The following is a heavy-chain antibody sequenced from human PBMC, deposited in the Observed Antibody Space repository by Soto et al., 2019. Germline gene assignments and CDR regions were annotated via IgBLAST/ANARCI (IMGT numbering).Heavy chain of an antibody. V-gene: IGHV4-39*01. CDR2: IYYSGST. Sequence: LSLTCTVSGGSISSSSYYWGWIRQPPGKGLEWIGSIYYSGSTYYNPSLKSRVTISVDTSKNQFSLKLSSVTAADTAVYCCATVWFGESQHWGQGTLVTVSS. CDR3: ATVWFGESQH. CDR1: GGSISSSSYY. D-gene: IGHD3-10*01. J-gene: IGHJ1*01.